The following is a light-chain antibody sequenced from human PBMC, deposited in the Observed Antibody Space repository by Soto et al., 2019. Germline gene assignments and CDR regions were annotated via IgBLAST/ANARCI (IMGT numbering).Light chain of an antibody. CDR2: STS. J-gene: IGKJ1*01. V-gene: IGKV3-20*01. CDR1: QSVKNLY. CDR3: KYYGYRQRS. Sequence: PPVTKTLSPGDRAILSCRASQSVKNLYLAWYQQKPGQAPRLLIYSTSSRATDIPDRFSGSGSGTDFTLTISRLEPEDFDVYYCKYYGYRQRSCGQVTKSDFK.